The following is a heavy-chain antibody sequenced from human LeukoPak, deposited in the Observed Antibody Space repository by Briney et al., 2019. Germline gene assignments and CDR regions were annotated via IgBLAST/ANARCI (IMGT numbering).Heavy chain of an antibody. CDR3: ARGPYYETSGSWFDP. V-gene: IGHV4-61*02. CDR2: ISASGST. J-gene: IGHJ5*02. CDR1: GASISSSIYY. D-gene: IGHD3-22*01. Sequence: SETLSLTCTVSGASISSSIYYWSWIRQPAGKGLEWIGRISASGSTNYNPSLKSRVTISVDESKNEFSLKLSSATAADTAVYYCARGPYYETSGSWFDPWGQGTLVTVSS.